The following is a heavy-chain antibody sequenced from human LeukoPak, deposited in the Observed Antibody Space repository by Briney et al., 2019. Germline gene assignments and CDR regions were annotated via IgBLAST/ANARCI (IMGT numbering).Heavy chain of an antibody. CDR1: GGTFSSYA. V-gene: IGHV1-69*13. CDR3: ARVGIAVAASSGYYYGMDV. CDR2: ITPIFGTA. Sequence: ASVKVSCKASGGTFSSYAISWVRQAPGQGLEWMGGITPIFGTANYAQKFQGRVTITADESTSTAYMELSSLRSEDTAVYYCARVGIAVAASSGYYYGMDVWGQGTKVTVSS. D-gene: IGHD6-19*01. J-gene: IGHJ6*02.